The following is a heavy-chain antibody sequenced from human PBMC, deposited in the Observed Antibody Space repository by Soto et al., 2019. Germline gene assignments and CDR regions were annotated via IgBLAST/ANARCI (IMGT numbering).Heavy chain of an antibody. V-gene: IGHV3-21*01. D-gene: IGHD2-2*01. CDR1: GFNFSSYS. J-gene: IGHJ5*02. CDR2: ISSSSSYI. Sequence: GGSLSLSCAASGFNFSSYSMNWVRQAPGKGLEWVSSISSSSSYIYYADSVKGRFTISRDNAKNSLYLQMNSLRAEDTAVYYCARDLREDIVVVPAAHSFDPWGQGTLVTVSS. CDR3: ARDLREDIVVVPAAHSFDP.